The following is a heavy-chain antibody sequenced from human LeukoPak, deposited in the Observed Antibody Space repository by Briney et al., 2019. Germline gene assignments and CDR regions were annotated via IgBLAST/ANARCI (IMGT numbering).Heavy chain of an antibody. Sequence: GASVKVSCKASGYTFTSYGISWVRQAPGQGLERMGCISAYNGNTNYAQKLQGRVTMTTDTSTSTAYMELRSLRSDDTAVYYCARGGYYDFWSGLRPFDYWGQGTLVTVSS. CDR1: GYTFTSYG. D-gene: IGHD3-3*01. V-gene: IGHV1-18*01. J-gene: IGHJ4*02. CDR2: ISAYNGNT. CDR3: ARGGYYDFWSGLRPFDY.